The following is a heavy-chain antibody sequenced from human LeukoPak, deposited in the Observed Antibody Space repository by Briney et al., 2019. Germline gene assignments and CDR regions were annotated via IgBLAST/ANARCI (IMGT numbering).Heavy chain of an antibody. Sequence: GASVKVSCKASGYTFTSYGISWVRQAPGQGLEWMGWISAYNGNTNYAQKLQGRVTMTTDTSTSTAYMELRSLRSDDTAVYYCARDSTDDYGKEGLDYWGQGTLVTVSS. CDR2: ISAYNGNT. CDR1: GYTFTSYG. D-gene: IGHD4-17*01. CDR3: ARDSTDDYGKEGLDY. J-gene: IGHJ4*02. V-gene: IGHV1-18*01.